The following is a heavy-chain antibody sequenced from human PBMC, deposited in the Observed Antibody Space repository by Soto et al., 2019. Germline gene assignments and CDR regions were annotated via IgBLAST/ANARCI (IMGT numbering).Heavy chain of an antibody. CDR1: GGTFSSYA. CDR2: IIPIFGTA. Sequence: SVKVSCKASGGTFSSYAIGWVRQAPGQGLEWMGGIIPIFGTANYAQKFQGRVTITADESTSTAYMELSSLRSEDTAVYYCASGYCSSTSCYAWDYYYYYSMDVWGQGTTVTVSS. J-gene: IGHJ6*02. D-gene: IGHD2-2*01. CDR3: ASGYCSSTSCYAWDYYYYYSMDV. V-gene: IGHV1-69*13.